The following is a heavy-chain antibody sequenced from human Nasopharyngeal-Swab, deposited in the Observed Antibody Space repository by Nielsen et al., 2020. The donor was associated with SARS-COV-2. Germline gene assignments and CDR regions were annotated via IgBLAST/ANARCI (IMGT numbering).Heavy chain of an antibody. V-gene: IGHV3-30*04. CDR3: ARDARASGRGLDY. J-gene: IGHJ4*02. D-gene: IGHD5-12*01. Sequence: GESLKISCAASGFTFSSYAMHWVRQAPGKGLEWVAVISYDGSNKYYADSVKGRFTISRDNSKNTLYLQMNSLRAEDTAVYYCARDARASGRGLDYWGQGTLVTVSS. CDR2: ISYDGSNK. CDR1: GFTFSSYA.